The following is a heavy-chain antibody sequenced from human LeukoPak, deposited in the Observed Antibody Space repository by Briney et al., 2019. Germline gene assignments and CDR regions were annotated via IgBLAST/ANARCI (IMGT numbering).Heavy chain of an antibody. Sequence: SVKVSCKASGFTFTSSAVQWVRQARGQRLEWIGGIVVGSGDTNSAQKFQERVTITRDMSTRTAYMELSSLRSEDTAVYYCGADSMPRGVFSYAFDIWGQGTMVTVSS. V-gene: IGHV1-58*01. CDR3: GADSMPRGVFSYAFDI. CDR1: GFTFTSSA. J-gene: IGHJ3*02. D-gene: IGHD3-10*01. CDR2: IVVGSGDT.